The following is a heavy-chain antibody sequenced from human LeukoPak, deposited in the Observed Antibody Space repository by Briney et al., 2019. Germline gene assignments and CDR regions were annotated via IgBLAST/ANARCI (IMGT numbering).Heavy chain of an antibody. V-gene: IGHV4-59*01. Sequence: SETLSLTCTVSGGSISSYYWSWIRQPPGKGLEWIGYIYYSGSTNYNPSLKSRVTISVDTSKNQFSLKLSSVTAADTAVYYCARASHGVPAAVYYYYYGMDVWGQGTTVTVSS. CDR3: ARASHGVPAAVYYYYYGMDV. CDR2: IYYSGST. CDR1: GGSISSYY. D-gene: IGHD2-2*01. J-gene: IGHJ6*02.